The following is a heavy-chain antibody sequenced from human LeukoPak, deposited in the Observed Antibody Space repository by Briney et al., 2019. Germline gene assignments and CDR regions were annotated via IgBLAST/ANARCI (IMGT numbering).Heavy chain of an antibody. Sequence: GGSLRLSCAASGFTFSSYNLNWVRQGPGKGLEWVSYISSSSSTIYYADSVKGRFTISRDNSKNTLYLQMSSLRAEDTAMYYCANLGMVYNVLTGYRRPQTNDYWGQGTLVTVSS. CDR2: ISSSSSTI. D-gene: IGHD3-9*01. J-gene: IGHJ4*02. V-gene: IGHV3-48*01. CDR3: ANLGMVYNVLTGYRRPQTNDY. CDR1: GFTFSSYN.